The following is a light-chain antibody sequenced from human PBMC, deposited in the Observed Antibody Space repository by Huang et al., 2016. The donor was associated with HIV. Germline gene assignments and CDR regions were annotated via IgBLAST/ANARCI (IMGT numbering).Light chain of an antibody. CDR3: HQYYATGT. CDR2: WAS. Sequence: DIVMTQSPDSLAVSLGERATINCKSSQSLLYSSNNKNYLAWYQQKPGQPPNLRIYWASTRESGVPDRFSGSGSETDFTLTISSLQAEDVAVYYCHQYYATGTFGQGTKVEI. CDR1: QSLLYSSNNKNY. J-gene: IGKJ1*01. V-gene: IGKV4-1*01.